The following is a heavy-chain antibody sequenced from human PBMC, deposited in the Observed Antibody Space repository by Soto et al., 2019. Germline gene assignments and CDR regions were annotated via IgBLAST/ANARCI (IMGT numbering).Heavy chain of an antibody. V-gene: IGHV3-74*01. Sequence: EVQLVESGGGLVQPGGSLRLSCVASGFTFNYYWMHWVRQAPGQGLMWVSRLQTDGSHPDYADSVKGRFTISRDNAKNTLYLQMNNLRDADPAVDYCARGGDPDCWGQGTLVTVSS. D-gene: IGHD2-21*02. CDR2: LQTDGSHP. CDR1: GFTFNYYW. J-gene: IGHJ4*02. CDR3: ARGGDPDC.